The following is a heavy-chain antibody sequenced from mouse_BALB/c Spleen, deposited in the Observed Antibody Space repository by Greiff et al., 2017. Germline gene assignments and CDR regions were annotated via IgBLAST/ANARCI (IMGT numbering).Heavy chain of an antibody. J-gene: IGHJ1*01. CDR1: GFTFTDYY. CDR3: ARDYGSSYWYFDV. CDR2: IRNKANGYTT. D-gene: IGHD1-1*01. Sequence: EVQLVESGGGLVQPGGSLRLSCATSGFTFTDYYMSWVRQPPGKALEWLGFIRNKANGYTTEYSASVKGRFTISRDNSQSILYLQMNTLRAEDSATYYCARDYGSSYWYFDVWGAGTTVTVSS. V-gene: IGHV7-3*02.